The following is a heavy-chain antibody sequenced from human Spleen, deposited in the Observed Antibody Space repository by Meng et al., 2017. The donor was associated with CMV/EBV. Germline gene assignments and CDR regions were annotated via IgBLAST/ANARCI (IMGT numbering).Heavy chain of an antibody. CDR3: ARVLPTDIVVVPAATNWYFDL. V-gene: IGHV4-30-4*08. CDR1: GDYC. CDR2: IYYSGST. J-gene: IGHJ2*01. D-gene: IGHD2-2*01. Sequence: GDYCWSWIRQPPGKGLEWIGYIYYSGSTYYNPSLKSRVTISVDTSKTQFSLKLSSVTAADTAVYYCARVLPTDIVVVPAATNWYFDLWGRGTLVTVSS.